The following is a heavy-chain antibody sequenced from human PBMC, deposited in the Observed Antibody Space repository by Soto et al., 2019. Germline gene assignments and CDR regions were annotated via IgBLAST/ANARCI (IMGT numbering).Heavy chain of an antibody. V-gene: IGHV1-2*02. Sequence: QVQLVQSGAEVKKPGASLKVSCKASGYRFTGYGLHWVRQAPGQGLQWMGWINPKRGATDDAQKFQGRVTMTREMSTNTADRELSGLRSDDTADDTAVYYCTKSNYGGDDYFQYGLDVWGQGTTVTVSS. CDR2: INPKRGAT. J-gene: IGHJ6*02. CDR1: GYRFTGYG. D-gene: IGHD2-21*02. CDR3: VYYCTKSNYGGDDYFQYGLDV.